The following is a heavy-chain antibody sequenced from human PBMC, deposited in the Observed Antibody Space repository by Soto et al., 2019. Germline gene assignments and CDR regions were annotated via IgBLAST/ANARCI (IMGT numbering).Heavy chain of an antibody. CDR3: ARDVRVSGYYRSRPRLGMDV. V-gene: IGHV1-69*01. D-gene: IGHD3-3*01. CDR2: IIPIFATA. J-gene: IGHJ6*02. Sequence: QVQLVQSGAEVKKPGSSVKVSCKASGGTFSSYTFNWVRQAPGQGLEWMGGIIPIFATANYAQQFQGRVTITADESTSTAYMDLSSLSSEATAIYYCARDVRVSGYYRSRPRLGMDVWGQGTTVTVSS. CDR1: GGTFSSYT.